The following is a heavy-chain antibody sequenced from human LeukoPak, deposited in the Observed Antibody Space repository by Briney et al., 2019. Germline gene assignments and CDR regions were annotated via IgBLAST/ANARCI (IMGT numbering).Heavy chain of an antibody. CDR3: ARDSGELYFDY. J-gene: IGHJ4*02. CDR2: ISSSSSYI. V-gene: IGHV3-21*01. CDR1: RFTFSSYS. Sequence: GGSLRLSCAASRFTFSSYSMNWVRQAPGKGLEWVSSISSSSSYIYYADSVKGRFTISRDNAKNSLYLQMNSLRAEDTAVYYCARDSGELYFDYWGQGTLVTVSS. D-gene: IGHD1-26*01.